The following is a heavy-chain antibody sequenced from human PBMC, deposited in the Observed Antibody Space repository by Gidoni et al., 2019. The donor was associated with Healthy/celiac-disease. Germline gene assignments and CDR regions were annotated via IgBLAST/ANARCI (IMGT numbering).Heavy chain of an antibody. J-gene: IGHJ3*02. V-gene: IGHV5-10-1*01. D-gene: IGHD2-15*01. Sequence: GHVTISADKSISTAYLQWSSLKASDTAMYYCARQVGGEAFDIWGQGTMVTVSS. CDR3: ARQVGGEAFDI.